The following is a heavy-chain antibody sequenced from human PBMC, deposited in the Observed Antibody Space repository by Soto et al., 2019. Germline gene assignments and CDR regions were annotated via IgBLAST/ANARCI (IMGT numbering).Heavy chain of an antibody. J-gene: IGHJ4*02. V-gene: IGHV4-4*07. CDR2: VYNIGNT. Sequence: QVQLQESGPGLVKPSETLSLTCTVSGGSMTGYFWSWIRQPAGKALEWIGHVYNIGNTDYNPSLASRITMAVDTTKRQFSLKVKSVTAADTSVYFCARTHWVSGTEYWGQGILVTVSS. D-gene: IGHD6-19*01. CDR1: GGSMTGYF. CDR3: ARTHWVSGTEY.